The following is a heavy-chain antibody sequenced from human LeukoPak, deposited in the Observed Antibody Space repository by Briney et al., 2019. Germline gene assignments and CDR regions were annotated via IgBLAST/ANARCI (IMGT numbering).Heavy chain of an antibody. CDR1: GFTFSSYG. CDR3: AKDHRYSSGWHDY. V-gene: IGHV3-30*02. CDR2: IRYDGSNK. Sequence: GGSLRLSCAASGFTFSSYGMQWVRQAPGKGLEWVAFIRYDGSNKYYADSVKGRFTISRDNSKNTLYLQMNSLRAEDTAVYYCAKDHRYSSGWHDYWGQGTLVTVSS. D-gene: IGHD6-19*01. J-gene: IGHJ4*02.